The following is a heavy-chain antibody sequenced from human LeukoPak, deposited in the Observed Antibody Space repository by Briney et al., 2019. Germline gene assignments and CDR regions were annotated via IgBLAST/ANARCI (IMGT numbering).Heavy chain of an antibody. J-gene: IGHJ5*02. D-gene: IGHD3-22*01. Sequence: SETLSLTCTVSGGSISSYYWSWIRQPPGKGLEWIGYIYYSGSTNYNPSLKSRVTISVDTSKNQFSLKLSSVTAADTAVYYCARVGSYYYDSSGYYADWFDPWGQGTLVTVSS. CDR2: IYYSGST. V-gene: IGHV4-59*01. CDR1: GGSISSYY. CDR3: ARVGSYYYDSSGYYADWFDP.